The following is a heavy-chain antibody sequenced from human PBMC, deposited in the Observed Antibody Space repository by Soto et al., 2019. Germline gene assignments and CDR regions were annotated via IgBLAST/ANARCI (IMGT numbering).Heavy chain of an antibody. V-gene: IGHV1-8*02. CDR1: GYTFTSYD. J-gene: IGHJ4*02. Sequence: ASVKVSCKASGYTFTSYDINWVRQATGQGLEWMGWMNPNSGNTGYAQQFQGRVTMTRNTSISTAYMELSSLRSEDTAVYYCARGRPLGIAAAGSGDYWGQGTLVTVSS. D-gene: IGHD6-13*01. CDR2: MNPNSGNT. CDR3: ARGRPLGIAAAGSGDY.